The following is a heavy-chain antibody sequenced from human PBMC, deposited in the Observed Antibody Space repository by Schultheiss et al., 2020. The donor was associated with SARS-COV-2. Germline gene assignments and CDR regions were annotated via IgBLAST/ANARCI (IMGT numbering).Heavy chain of an antibody. Sequence: GGSLRLSCAASGFTFSSYDMHWVRQATGKGLEWVSAIGTAGDTYYQGSVKGRFTISRENAKNTLYLQMNSLTAEDTALYYCAKGPWYGEGGYFDLWGRGTLVTVSS. V-gene: IGHV3-13*04. CDR2: IGTAGDT. CDR3: AKGPWYGEGGYFDL. CDR1: GFTFSSYD. J-gene: IGHJ2*01. D-gene: IGHD4-17*01.